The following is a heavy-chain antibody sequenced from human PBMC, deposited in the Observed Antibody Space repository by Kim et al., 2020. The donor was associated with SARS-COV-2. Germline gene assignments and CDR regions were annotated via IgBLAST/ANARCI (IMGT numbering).Heavy chain of an antibody. Sequence: KLQGRVTMTTDTSTSTAYMELRSLRSDDTAVYYCARETRDSSGWTYYFDYWGQGTLVTVSS. D-gene: IGHD6-19*01. V-gene: IGHV1-18*01. CDR3: ARETRDSSGWTYYFDY. J-gene: IGHJ4*02.